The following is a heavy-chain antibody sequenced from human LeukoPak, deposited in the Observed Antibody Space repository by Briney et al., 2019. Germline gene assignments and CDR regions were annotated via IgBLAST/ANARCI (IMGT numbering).Heavy chain of an antibody. V-gene: IGHV3-23*01. Sequence: PGGSLRLSCAASGFTFSSYAMSWVRQAPGKGLEWVSAISGSGGSTYYADSVKGRFTISRDNSKNTLYLQMNSLRAEDMAVYYCAKASTRSFTSGYYGDAFDIWGQGTMVSVSS. J-gene: IGHJ3*02. CDR3: AKASTRSFTSGYYGDAFDI. CDR2: ISGSGGST. CDR1: GFTFSSYA. D-gene: IGHD3-22*01.